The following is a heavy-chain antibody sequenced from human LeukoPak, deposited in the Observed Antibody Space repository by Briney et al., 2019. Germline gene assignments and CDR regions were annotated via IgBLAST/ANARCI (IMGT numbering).Heavy chain of an antibody. CDR2: INHSGST. D-gene: IGHD3-10*02. Sequence: SETLSLTCAVYGGSFSGYYWSWIRQPPGKGLEWIGEINHSGSTNYNPSLKSRVTISVDTSKNQFSLKLSSVTAADTAVYYCARAGQGNVPDAFDIWGQGTMVTVSS. V-gene: IGHV4-34*01. CDR1: GGSFSGYY. J-gene: IGHJ3*02. CDR3: ARAGQGNVPDAFDI.